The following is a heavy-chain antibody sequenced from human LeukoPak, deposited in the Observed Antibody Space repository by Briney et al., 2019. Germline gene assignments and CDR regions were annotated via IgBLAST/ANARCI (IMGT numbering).Heavy chain of an antibody. J-gene: IGHJ4*02. CDR3: ARDSGYSSSWAFDY. Sequence: QSGGSLRLSCAAAGFTVSSNYMSWVRQAPGKGLEGVSVIYSGGSTYYADSVKGRFTISRDNSKNTLYLQMNSLRAEDTAVYYCARDSGYSSSWAFDYWGQGTLVTVSS. V-gene: IGHV3-66*01. CDR2: IYSGGST. D-gene: IGHD6-13*01. CDR1: GFTVSSNY.